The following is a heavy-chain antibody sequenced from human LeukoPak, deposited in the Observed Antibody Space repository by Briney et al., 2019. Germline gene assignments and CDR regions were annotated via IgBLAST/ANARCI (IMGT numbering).Heavy chain of an antibody. CDR2: IRYDGSNK. J-gene: IGHJ4*02. Sequence: PGGSLRLSCAASGFTFSSYGMHWVRQAPGKGLEWVAFIRYDGSNKYYADSVKGRFTISRDNSKNTLYLQMNSLRAEDTAVYYCAKESTIFQKECFDYWGQGTLVTVSS. CDR3: AKESTIFQKECFDY. V-gene: IGHV3-30*02. D-gene: IGHD3-9*01. CDR1: GFTFSSYG.